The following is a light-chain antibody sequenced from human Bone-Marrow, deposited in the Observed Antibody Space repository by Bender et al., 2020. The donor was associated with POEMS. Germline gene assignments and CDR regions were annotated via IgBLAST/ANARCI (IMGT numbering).Light chain of an antibody. CDR3: HVWDSTVDHV. Sequence: SYVLTQPPSVSVAPGQTATITCGGNNIGSESVHRYQQRPGQAPVVVVFDDSDRPSGIPERLSGSKSGNTATLTISRVDAGDEADYYCHVWDSTVDHVFGTGTTVTVL. J-gene: IGLJ1*01. V-gene: IGLV3-21*02. CDR2: DDS. CDR1: NIGSES.